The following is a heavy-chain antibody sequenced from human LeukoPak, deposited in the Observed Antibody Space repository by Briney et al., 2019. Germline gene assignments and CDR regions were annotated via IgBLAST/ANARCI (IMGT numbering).Heavy chain of an antibody. CDR3: ARGGPAAGRFDY. CDR1: GFTFNLYS. D-gene: IGHD6-13*01. CDR2: ISSSSYT. J-gene: IGHJ4*02. Sequence: GGSLRLSCTASGFTFNLYSMNYVRPAPGKGLEWVSAISSSSYTYYPDSVKGRFNISRDNAENSLHLQMHSQRAEDPAVLFWARGGPAAGRFDYGSQGTLVTASS. V-gene: IGHV3-21*01.